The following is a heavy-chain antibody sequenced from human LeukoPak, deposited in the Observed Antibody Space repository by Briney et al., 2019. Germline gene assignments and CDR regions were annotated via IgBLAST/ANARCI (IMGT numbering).Heavy chain of an antibody. CDR2: IYYSGST. Sequence: SETLSLTCAVSGGSISSSSYYWGWIRQPPGKGLEWIGSIYYSGSTYYNPSLKSRVTISVDTSKNQFSLKLSSVTAADTAVYYCARHSYYYDSSGPRHAFDIWGQGTMVTVSS. CDR1: GGSISSSSYY. J-gene: IGHJ3*02. V-gene: IGHV4-39*01. D-gene: IGHD3-22*01. CDR3: ARHSYYYDSSGPRHAFDI.